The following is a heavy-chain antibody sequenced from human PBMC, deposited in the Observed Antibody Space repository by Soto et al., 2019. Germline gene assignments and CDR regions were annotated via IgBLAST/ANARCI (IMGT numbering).Heavy chain of an antibody. CDR2: IRSKAYGGTT. CDR1: GFTFGDYA. D-gene: IGHD4-17*01. J-gene: IGHJ3*02. V-gene: IGHV3-49*03. CDR3: TRYMTTVTTPVRDAFDI. Sequence: GGSLRLSCTDSGFTFGDYAMSWFRQAPGKGLEWVGFIRSKAYGGTTEYAASVKGRFTISRDDSKSIAYLQMNSLKTEDTAVYYCTRYMTTVTTPVRDAFDIWGQGTMVTVSS.